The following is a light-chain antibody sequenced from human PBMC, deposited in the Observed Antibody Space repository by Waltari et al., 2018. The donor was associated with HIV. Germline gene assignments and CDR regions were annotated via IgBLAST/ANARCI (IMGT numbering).Light chain of an antibody. CDR3: QSYDSTNPCI. V-gene: IGLV6-57*03. Sequence: FILTQPHSVSESTGQTVTISCARSIGGFVHNSHQWYQQRPGRAPTPVIYEDNQRPSGVPDRFSGSIDSSSNSASLTIYDLKTEDEADYYCQSYDSTNPCIFGTGTRVTVL. J-gene: IGLJ1*01. CDR1: IGGFVHNS. CDR2: EDN.